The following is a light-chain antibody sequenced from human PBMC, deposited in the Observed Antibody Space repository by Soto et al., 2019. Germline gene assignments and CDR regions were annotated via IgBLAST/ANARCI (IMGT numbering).Light chain of an antibody. Sequence: IQMTHSPSSLSEAIGDRVTITSRASQSIKNYLNWYQHKPGAAPKLLIFGASNLESGVPSRFSGSGYGTEFTLSISSLQPEDFATYYCQQGYSTPITFGQGTRLEIK. CDR1: QSIKNY. J-gene: IGKJ5*01. V-gene: IGKV1-39*01. CDR3: QQGYSTPIT. CDR2: GAS.